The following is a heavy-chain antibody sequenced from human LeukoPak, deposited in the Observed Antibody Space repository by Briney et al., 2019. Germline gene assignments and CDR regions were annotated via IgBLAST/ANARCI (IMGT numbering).Heavy chain of an antibody. J-gene: IGHJ2*01. D-gene: IGHD3-16*01. CDR1: GGSINSYY. CDR2: IYHSGST. Sequence: SETLSPTCTVSGGSINSYYWSWIRQPPGKGLEWIGSIYHSGSTYYNPSLKSRVTISVDTSKNQFSLKLSSVTAADTAVYYCARRGSYWYFDLWGRGTLVTVSS. V-gene: IGHV4-59*08. CDR3: ARRGSYWYFDL.